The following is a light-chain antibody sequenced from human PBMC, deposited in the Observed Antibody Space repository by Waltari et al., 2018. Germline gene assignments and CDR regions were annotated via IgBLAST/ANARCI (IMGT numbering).Light chain of an antibody. CDR3: CSFGGTHTYV. CDR2: HVT. Sequence: QSALTQPRSVSGSPGPAVTIPCTGPSSDVGGHPYLPCYQQHPGKTPKLIIYHVTDRPSGVPDRFSGSKSGNTASLTISGLQVEDEADYYCCSFGGTHTYVFGTGTTVTVL. J-gene: IGLJ1*01. CDR1: SSDVGGHPY. V-gene: IGLV2-11*01.